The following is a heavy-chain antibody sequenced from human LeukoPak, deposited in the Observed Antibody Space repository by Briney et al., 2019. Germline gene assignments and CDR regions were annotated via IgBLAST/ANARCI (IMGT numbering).Heavy chain of an antibody. D-gene: IGHD2-15*01. V-gene: IGHV3-48*01. CDR3: ARDSCSGGCCCLDY. Sequence: GGSLRLSCAASGFTFSSYSINWVRQAPGKGLEWVSYISSSSSTIYYADSVKGRFTISRDNAKNSLYLQMNSLRAEDTAVYYCARDSCSGGCCCLDYWGQGTLVTVSS. J-gene: IGHJ4*02. CDR2: ISSSSSTI. CDR1: GFTFSSYS.